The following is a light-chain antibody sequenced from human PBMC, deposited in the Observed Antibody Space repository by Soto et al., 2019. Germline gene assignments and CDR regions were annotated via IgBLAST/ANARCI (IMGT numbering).Light chain of an antibody. CDR1: SSDVGGYNY. CDR3: SSYTSSGALV. Sequence: QSALTQPASVSGSPGQSITISCTGTSSDVGGYNYVSWYQQHPGKAPKLTIYDVSNRPSGVSYRFSGSKSGNTASLTISGLQAEDDSDYYCSSYTSSGALVFGGGTKLTVL. J-gene: IGLJ2*01. CDR2: DVS. V-gene: IGLV2-14*03.